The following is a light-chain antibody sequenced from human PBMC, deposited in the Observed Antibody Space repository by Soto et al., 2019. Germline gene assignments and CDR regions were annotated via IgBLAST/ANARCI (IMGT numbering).Light chain of an antibody. V-gene: IGLV2-8*01. Sequence: QSALTQPPSASGSPGQSVTISCTGTSSDVGGYDYVSWYQQHPGKAPKLMIYEVTKRPSGVPDRFSGSKSGNTASLTVSGLQAEDEADFYCSSYTRSFTVVFGGGTKVTVL. CDR1: SSDVGGYDY. CDR3: SSYTRSFTVV. CDR2: EVT. J-gene: IGLJ2*01.